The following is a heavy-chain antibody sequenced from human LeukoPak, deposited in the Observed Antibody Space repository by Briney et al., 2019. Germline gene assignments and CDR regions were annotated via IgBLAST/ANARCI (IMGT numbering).Heavy chain of an antibody. CDR2: IWYDGSNK. CDR1: GFTFSSYG. J-gene: IGHJ4*02. Sequence: GGSLRLSCAASGFTFSSYGMHWVRQAPGKGLEWVAVIWYDGSNKYYADSVKGRFTISRDNSKITLYLHMNSLRAEDTAVYYCAKDSDAVTTCLDSWGQGTLVAVSS. D-gene: IGHD4-17*01. V-gene: IGHV3-33*06. CDR3: AKDSDAVTTCLDS.